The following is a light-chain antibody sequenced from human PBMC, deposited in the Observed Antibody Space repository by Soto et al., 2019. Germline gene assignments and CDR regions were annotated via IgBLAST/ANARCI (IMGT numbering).Light chain of an antibody. CDR3: MQGTHWPPFS. Sequence: VVLTQSPLSLPVTLGQPASISCRSSQSLVYSDGNTYLNWFQQKPGQSPRRLIYKVSNRDSGVPDRFAGSGSGTDFTLTISRVEAEDVGVYYCMQGTHWPPFSFGQGTNLEIK. V-gene: IGKV2-30*01. CDR1: QSLVYSDGNTY. CDR2: KVS. J-gene: IGKJ2*03.